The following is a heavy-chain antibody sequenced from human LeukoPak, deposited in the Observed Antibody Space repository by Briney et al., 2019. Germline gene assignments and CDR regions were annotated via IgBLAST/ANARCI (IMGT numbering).Heavy chain of an antibody. Sequence: ASVKVSCKASGYIFTSYHINWVRQATGQGLEWMGWMNPNSGNTGYAQKFQGRVTITRDTSITTAYMELSSLRSEDTAVYYCARRRDGYNSDWFGPWGQGTLVTVSS. V-gene: IGHV1-8*01. CDR2: MNPNSGNT. CDR1: GYIFTSYH. J-gene: IGHJ5*02. CDR3: ARRRDGYNSDWFGP. D-gene: IGHD5-24*01.